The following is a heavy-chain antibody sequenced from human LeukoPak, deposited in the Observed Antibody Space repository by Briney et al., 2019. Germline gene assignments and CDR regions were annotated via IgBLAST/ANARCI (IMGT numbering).Heavy chain of an antibody. V-gene: IGHV4-59*01. Sequence: SETLSLTCTVSGGSISSYYWSWIRQPPGKGLEWIGYIYYSGSTNYNPSLKSRVTISVDTSKNQFSLKLSSVTAADTAVYYCARSPSETAAGDYWGQGTLVTVSS. CDR2: IYYSGST. J-gene: IGHJ4*02. CDR3: ARSPSETAAGDY. D-gene: IGHD6-25*01. CDR1: GGSISSYY.